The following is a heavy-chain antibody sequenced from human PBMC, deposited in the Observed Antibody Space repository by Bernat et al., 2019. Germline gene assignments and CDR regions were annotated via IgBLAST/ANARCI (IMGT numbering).Heavy chain of an antibody. CDR1: GFTFDDYA. CDR3: ARAAAGYDY. V-gene: IGHV3-43*02. CDR2: ISGDGGST. J-gene: IGHJ4*02. Sequence: EVQLVESGGGVVQPGGSLRLSCAASGFTFDDYAMHWVRQAPGKGLEWVSLISGDGGSTYYADSVKGRFTISRDNSKNSLYLQMNSLRAEDTAVYYCARAAAGYDYWGQGTLVTVSS. D-gene: IGHD6-13*01.